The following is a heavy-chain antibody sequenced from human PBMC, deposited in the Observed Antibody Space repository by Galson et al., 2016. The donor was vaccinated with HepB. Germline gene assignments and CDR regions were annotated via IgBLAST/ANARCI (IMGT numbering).Heavy chain of an antibody. CDR1: GSTFSNYW. J-gene: IGHJ4*02. CDR3: VRENAFDI. V-gene: IGHV3-74*01. Sequence: SLRLSCAASGSTFSNYWMHWVRQAPGKGLVWVSRINKDGSSTSYADSVKGRFTISRDNAKNTLYLQMNRLRAVETAIYYCVRENAFDIWGQGTLVIVSS. CDR2: INKDGSST. D-gene: IGHD2-15*01.